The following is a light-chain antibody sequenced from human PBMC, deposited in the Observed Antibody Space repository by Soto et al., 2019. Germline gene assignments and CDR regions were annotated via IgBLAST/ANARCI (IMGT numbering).Light chain of an antibody. J-gene: IGKJ4*01. CDR2: DAS. Sequence: EIVLTQSPATLSLSPGERATLSCRANQSLSSYLAWYQQRRGQAPRLLIYDASRRATGIPARFSGSGSGTDFTLSISSLEPEDFAVYYCQQRSDWPLTFGGGTKVEIK. CDR1: QSLSSY. CDR3: QQRSDWPLT. V-gene: IGKV3-11*01.